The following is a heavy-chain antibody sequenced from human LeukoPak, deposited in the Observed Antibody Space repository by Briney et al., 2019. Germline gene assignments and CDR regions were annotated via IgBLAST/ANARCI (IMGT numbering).Heavy chain of an antibody. V-gene: IGHV4-34*01. J-gene: IGHJ4*02. CDR2: INHSGST. CDR3: ARIRAFYCSSTSCYLRLLRYFDY. Sequence: SETLSLTCAVYGGSFSGYSWSWIRQPPGKGLEWIGEINHSGSTNYNPSLKSRVTISVDTSKNQFSLKLSSVTAADTAVYYCARIRAFYCSSTSCYLRLLRYFDYWGQGTLVTVSS. D-gene: IGHD2-2*01. CDR1: GGSFSGYS.